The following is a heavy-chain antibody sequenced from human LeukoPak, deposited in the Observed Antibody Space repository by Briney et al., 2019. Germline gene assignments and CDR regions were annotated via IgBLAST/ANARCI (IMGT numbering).Heavy chain of an antibody. D-gene: IGHD3-22*01. CDR2: IKENGSEK. J-gene: IGHJ4*02. Sequence: GGSLRLSCAASGFTFRSNWMTWVRQDPGKGREWVANIKENGSEKYHVDAVKGRFTISRDNAKNSLYLQMNSLRAEDTAVYYCARARYSDSSAYYPIDYWGQGTLVTVSS. CDR1: GFTFRSNW. CDR3: ARARYSDSSAYYPIDY. V-gene: IGHV3-7*01.